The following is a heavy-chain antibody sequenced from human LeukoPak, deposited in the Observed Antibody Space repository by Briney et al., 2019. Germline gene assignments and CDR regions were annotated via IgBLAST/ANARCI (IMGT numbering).Heavy chain of an antibody. CDR3: ARDMGVQGGYYFDY. J-gene: IGHJ4*02. CDR1: GYTLTSYG. CDR2: ISTYNGNT. V-gene: IGHV1-18*01. D-gene: IGHD3-16*01. Sequence: ASVKVSCKASGYTLTSYGISWVRQAPGQGLEWMGWISTYNGNTNYAQKLQGRVTMTTDTSTSTAYMELRSLRSEDTAVYYCARDMGVQGGYYFDYWGQGILVTVSS.